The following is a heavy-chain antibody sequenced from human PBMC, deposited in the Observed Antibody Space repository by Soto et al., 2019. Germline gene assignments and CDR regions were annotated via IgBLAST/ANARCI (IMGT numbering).Heavy chain of an antibody. CDR1: GGSISSGDYY. Sequence: KTSETLSLTCTVSGGSISSGDYYWSWIRRHPGKGLEWIGYIYYSGFTKYNPSLKSRVTISIDTSRNQFSLNLTSVTAADTAVYYCARIVVTANNYFDPWGQGTLVTVSS. CDR3: ARIVVTANNYFDP. J-gene: IGHJ5*02. V-gene: IGHV4-31*03. D-gene: IGHD2-21*02. CDR2: IYYSGFT.